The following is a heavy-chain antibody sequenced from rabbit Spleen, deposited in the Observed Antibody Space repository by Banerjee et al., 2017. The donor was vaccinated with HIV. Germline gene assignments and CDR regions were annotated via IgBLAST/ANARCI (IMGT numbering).Heavy chain of an antibody. V-gene: IGHV1S7*01. CDR2: IDGVFGTT. Sequence: QLVESGGGLVQPGGSLKLSCKASGFDFSTYSMSWVRQAPGKGLEWIGYIDGVFGTTYYARWVNGRFTISSHNAQNTLYLQMNSLTAADTATYFCVRGASSSGYYSLWGPGTLVTVS. CDR3: VRGASSSGYYSL. CDR1: GFDFSTYS. J-gene: IGHJ4*01. D-gene: IGHD1-1*01.